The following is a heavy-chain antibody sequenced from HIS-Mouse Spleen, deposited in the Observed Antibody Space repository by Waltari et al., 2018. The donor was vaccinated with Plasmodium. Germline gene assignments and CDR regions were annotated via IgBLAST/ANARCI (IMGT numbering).Heavy chain of an antibody. CDR2: IKQDGSEK. CDR1: GFIFSSYW. V-gene: IGHV3-7*01. Sequence: EVQLVESGGGLVQPGGYLRLSCAASGFIFSSYWMSWVRQAPGKGLEWVANIKQDGSEKYYVDSVKGRFTISRDNAKNSLYLQMNSLRAEDTAVYYCASSWYWYFDLWGRGTLVTVSS. J-gene: IGHJ2*01. CDR3: ASSWYWYFDL. D-gene: IGHD6-13*01.